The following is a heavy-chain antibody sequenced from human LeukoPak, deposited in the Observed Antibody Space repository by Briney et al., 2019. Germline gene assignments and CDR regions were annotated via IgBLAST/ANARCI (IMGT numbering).Heavy chain of an antibody. D-gene: IGHD3-10*01. CDR3: TRDTDFGSPTNYFDH. V-gene: IGHV3-43*01. J-gene: IGHJ4*02. CDR1: GFTFDDYA. Sequence: GGSLRLSCAASGFTFDDYAMHWVRQAPGKGLQWVFLISWEGHTTYYADSVRGRFTISRDNTKNSLFLEMKSLTTDDTAFYYCTRDTDFGSPTNYFDHWGQGTLVGVSS. CDR2: ISWEGHTT.